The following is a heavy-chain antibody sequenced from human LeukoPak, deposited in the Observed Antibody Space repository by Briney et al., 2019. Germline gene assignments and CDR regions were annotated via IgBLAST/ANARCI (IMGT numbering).Heavy chain of an antibody. Sequence: ASVKVSCKASGYTFSHYDINWLRQAPGQGPEWMGWMKPNSAKTGYAQKFQGRVTMTHNTSINTAYMELSSLTSEDTAVYYCARPHRSSWFSFDYWGQGSLVTVSS. CDR1: GYTFSHYD. J-gene: IGHJ4*02. V-gene: IGHV1-8*01. CDR3: ARPHRSSWFSFDY. CDR2: MKPNSAKT. D-gene: IGHD6-13*01.